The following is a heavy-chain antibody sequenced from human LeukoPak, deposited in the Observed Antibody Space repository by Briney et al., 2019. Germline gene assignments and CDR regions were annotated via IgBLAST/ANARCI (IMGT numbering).Heavy chain of an antibody. V-gene: IGHV4-38-2*01. D-gene: IGHD2-2*01. CDR1: GYSISIGYY. Sequence: SETLSLTCAVSGYSISIGYYWGWIRQPPGKGLEWIGSIYHSGSTYYNPSLKSRVTTSVDTSKNQFSLKLSSVTAADTAVYYCARVPGIKRYCSSTSCSVSGWFDPWGQGTLVTVSS. CDR3: ARVPGIKRYCSSTSCSVSGWFDP. CDR2: IYHSGST. J-gene: IGHJ5*02.